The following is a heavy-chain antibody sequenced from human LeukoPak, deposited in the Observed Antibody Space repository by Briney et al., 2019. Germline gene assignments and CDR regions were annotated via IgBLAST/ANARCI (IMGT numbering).Heavy chain of an antibody. V-gene: IGHV4-34*01. CDR1: GGSFSGYY. CDR3: ASPKGDYGDYYFDY. D-gene: IGHD4-17*01. J-gene: IGHJ4*02. Sequence: SETLSLTCAVYGGSFSGYYWSWIRQPPGKGLEWIGEINHSGSTNYNPSLKSRDTISVDTSKNQFSLKLSSVTAADTAVYYCASPKGDYGDYYFDYWGQGTLVTVSS. CDR2: INHSGST.